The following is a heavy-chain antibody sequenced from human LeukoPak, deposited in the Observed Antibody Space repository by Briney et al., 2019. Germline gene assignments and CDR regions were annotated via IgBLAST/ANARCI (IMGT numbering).Heavy chain of an antibody. J-gene: IGHJ4*02. V-gene: IGHV3-23*01. CDR1: GFTFSSNA. CDR3: AKDPVVVVAARASYFDY. Sequence: GGSLRLSCAASGFTFSSNAMSWVRQAPGKGLEWVSAISGSGGGTYYADSVKGRFTISRDNSRNTLYLQMNSLRADDTAVYYCAKDPVVVVAARASYFDYWGQGTLVTVSS. CDR2: ISGSGGGT. D-gene: IGHD2-15*01.